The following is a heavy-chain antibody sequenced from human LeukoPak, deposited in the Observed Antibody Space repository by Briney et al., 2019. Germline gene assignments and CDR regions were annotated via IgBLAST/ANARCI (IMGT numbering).Heavy chain of an antibody. V-gene: IGHV3-21*06. D-gene: IGHD6-25*01. J-gene: IGHJ6*03. CDR2: ISTVSTYT. CDR3: ARDESGLYLYYYMDV. Sequence: PGGSLRLSCAPSGFTFTDYSMSWVRQAPGKGLEWVASISTVSTYTFYGDSVKGRFTISRDNAKNSLYLQMSYLTAEDTAVYYCARDESGLYLYYYMDVWGKGTTVTVSS. CDR1: GFTFTDYS.